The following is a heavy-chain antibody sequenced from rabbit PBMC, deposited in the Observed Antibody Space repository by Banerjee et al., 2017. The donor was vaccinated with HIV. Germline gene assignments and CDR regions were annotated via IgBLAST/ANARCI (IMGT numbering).Heavy chain of an antibody. J-gene: IGHJ3*01. D-gene: IGHD2-1*01. V-gene: IGHV1S47*01. CDR3: ARGSSPGDADDWGL. Sequence: QEQLEESGGGLVQPEGSLTLTCTASGFTISSRYYMCWVRQAPGKGLEWIACIWNGDGSTYYASWVNGRFSISRSTSLSTVTLQMTSLTAADTATYFCARGSSPGDADDWGLWGQGTLVTVS. CDR1: GFTISSRYY. CDR2: IWNGDGST.